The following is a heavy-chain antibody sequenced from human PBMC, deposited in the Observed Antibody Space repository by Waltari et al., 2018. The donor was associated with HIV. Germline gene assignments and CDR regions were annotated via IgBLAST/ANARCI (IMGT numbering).Heavy chain of an antibody. J-gene: IGHJ4*02. Sequence: QVQLVQSGDGVTKPGASVKVYCTAYGSMFTGYYMNWGRQAPGQGLEWMGWINPNSGGTNYAQKFQGRVTMTRDMSITTAYMELSRLRSDDTAVYYCARDRTGPGYWGQGTLVTVSS. V-gene: IGHV1-2*02. CDR3: ARDRTGPGY. D-gene: IGHD2-8*02. CDR2: INPNSGGT. CDR1: GSMFTGYY.